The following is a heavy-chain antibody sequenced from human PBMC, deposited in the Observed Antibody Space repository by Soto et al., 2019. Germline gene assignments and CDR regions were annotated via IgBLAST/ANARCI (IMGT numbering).Heavy chain of an antibody. V-gene: IGHV3-64*01. J-gene: IGHJ4*02. CDR3: ARQVRAVSSYYFDY. CDR1: GFTFSSYA. Sequence: EVQLVESGGGLVQPGGSLRLSCAASGFTFSSYAMHWVRQAPGKGLEYVSAISSNGGSTYYANSVKGRFTISRDNSQNTLYLQMGSLIAEDMAVYYCARQVRAVSSYYFDYWGQGTLVTVSS. D-gene: IGHD2-21*01. CDR2: ISSNGGST.